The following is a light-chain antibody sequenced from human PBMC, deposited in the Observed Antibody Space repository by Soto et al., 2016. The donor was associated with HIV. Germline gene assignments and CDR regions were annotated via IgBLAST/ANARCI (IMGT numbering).Light chain of an antibody. CDR3: QVWDSSSDHYV. J-gene: IGLJ1*01. CDR2: DDS. V-gene: IGLV3-21*03. Sequence: SYELTQPPSVSVAPGKTASITCGGNNIGTKNVHWYKQKPGQAPVVVVYDDSDRPSGIPERFSGSKSGNMATLTISRVEAGDEADYYCQVWDSSSDHYVFGTGTESPS. CDR1: NIGTKN.